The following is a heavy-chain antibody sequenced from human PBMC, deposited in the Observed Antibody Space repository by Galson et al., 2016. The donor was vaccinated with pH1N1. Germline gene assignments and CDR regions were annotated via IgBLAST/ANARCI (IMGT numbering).Heavy chain of an antibody. V-gene: IGHV1-69*13. CDR3: AREDYYDTYLSDWYFDL. J-gene: IGHJ2*01. Sequence: SVKVSCKASGGTFGSYGINWVRQAPGQGLEWMGGIIPIFNTAKHAQNFQGRVTITADESTTTAYMELNSLRSEDTAVYYCAREDYYDTYLSDWYFDLWGRGTLLTVSS. CDR1: GGTFGSYG. D-gene: IGHD3-22*01. CDR2: IIPIFNTA.